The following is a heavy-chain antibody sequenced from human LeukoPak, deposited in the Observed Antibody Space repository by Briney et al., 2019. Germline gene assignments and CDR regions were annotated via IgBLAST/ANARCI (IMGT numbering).Heavy chain of an antibody. CDR2: IIPIFGTA. Sequence: SVKVSCKASGGTFSSYAISWVRQAPGRGLEWMGGIIPIFGTANYAQKFQGRVTITTDESTSTAYMELSSLRSEDTAVYYCARAYYDILTGYYYFDYWGQGTLVTVSS. CDR3: ARAYYDILTGYYYFDY. V-gene: IGHV1-69*05. CDR1: GGTFSSYA. D-gene: IGHD3-9*01. J-gene: IGHJ4*02.